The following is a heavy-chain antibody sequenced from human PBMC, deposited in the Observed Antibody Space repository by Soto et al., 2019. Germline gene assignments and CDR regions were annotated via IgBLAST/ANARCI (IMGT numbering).Heavy chain of an antibody. D-gene: IGHD6-19*01. Sequence: QVQLVQSGAEVKKPGASVKVSCKASGYTFRDYGISWVRQAPGQGLERMGWLSAFNGNTNYTTKFQDRVTVTTDTSSNTDYMELRSLRSDDTAVYYCARDQQWLVPVPLDVDFWGPGTPVIVS. J-gene: IGHJ4*02. CDR2: LSAFNGNT. CDR3: ARDQQWLVPVPLDVDF. V-gene: IGHV1-18*01. CDR1: GYTFRDYG.